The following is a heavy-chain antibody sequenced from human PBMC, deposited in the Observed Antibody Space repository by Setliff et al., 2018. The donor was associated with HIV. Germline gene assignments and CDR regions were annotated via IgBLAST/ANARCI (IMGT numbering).Heavy chain of an antibody. Sequence: SETLSLTCTVSGGSISSGGLYWNWIRQYPGKGLEWIGYISSGGGTYYNPSLKSRVSISVDTSKNHFSLDLRSVTAADTAIYYCARDDTNFFDYWGQGALVTVSS. J-gene: IGHJ4*02. CDR2: ISSGGGT. V-gene: IGHV4-31*03. CDR1: GGSISSGGLY. CDR3: ARDDTNFFDY.